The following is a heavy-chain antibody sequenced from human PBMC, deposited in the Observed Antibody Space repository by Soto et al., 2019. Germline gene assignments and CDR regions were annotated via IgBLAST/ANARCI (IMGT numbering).Heavy chain of an antibody. V-gene: IGHV4-39*01. CDR1: GGSLGSTSYY. CDR3: ARHSPLPYYYYYYMDV. J-gene: IGHJ6*03. Sequence: SETLSLTCTVSGGSLGSTSYYWGWIRQPPGKGLEWIGSIYYSGNTYYNPSLQSRVAISVDTSNNQFSLKLSSATAADTAVYYCARHSPLPYYYYYYMDVWGKGTTVTVSS. CDR2: IYYSGNT.